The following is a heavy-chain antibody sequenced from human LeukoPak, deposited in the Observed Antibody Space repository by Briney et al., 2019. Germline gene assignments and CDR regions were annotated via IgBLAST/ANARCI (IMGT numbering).Heavy chain of an antibody. Sequence: SETLSLTCTVSGGSISSYYWSWIRQPPEKGLEWIGYIYYSGSTNYNPSLKSRVTISVDTSKNQFSLKLSSVTAADTAVYYCARHVLSGSSALDYWGQGTLVTVSS. V-gene: IGHV4-59*08. D-gene: IGHD2-2*01. CDR3: ARHVLSGSSALDY. J-gene: IGHJ4*02. CDR1: GGSISSYY. CDR2: IYYSGST.